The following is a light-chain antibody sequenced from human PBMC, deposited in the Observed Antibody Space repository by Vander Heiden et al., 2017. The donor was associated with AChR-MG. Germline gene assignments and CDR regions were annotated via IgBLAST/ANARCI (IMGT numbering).Light chain of an antibody. Sequence: EIALTQSPAPRALSPGERATLSCRASQSIRNYLAWYQHKPGQAPRLLICDASDRATGIPARFSGSGSGTDFTLTISSLEAEDFAVYYCQQRSDWPLTFGGGTKVEIK. CDR1: QSIRNY. V-gene: IGKV3-11*01. J-gene: IGKJ4*01. CDR2: DAS. CDR3: QQRSDWPLT.